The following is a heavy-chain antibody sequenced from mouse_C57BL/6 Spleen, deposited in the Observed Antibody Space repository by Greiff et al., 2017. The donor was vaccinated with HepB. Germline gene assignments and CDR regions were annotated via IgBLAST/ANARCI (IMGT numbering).Heavy chain of an antibody. CDR1: GYTFTEYT. V-gene: IGHV1-62-2*01. CDR2: FYPGSGSI. Sequence: QVHVKQSGAELVKPGASVKLSCKASGYTFTEYTIHWVKQRSGQGLEWIGWFYPGSGSIKYNEKFKDKATLTADKSSSTVYMGLSRLTSEDSAVYFCARHGNWVLYFDYWGQGTTLTVSS. J-gene: IGHJ2*01. CDR3: ARHGNWVLYFDY. D-gene: IGHD4-1*01.